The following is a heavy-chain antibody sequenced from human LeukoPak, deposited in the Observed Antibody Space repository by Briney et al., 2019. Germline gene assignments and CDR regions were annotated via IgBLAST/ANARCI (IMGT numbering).Heavy chain of an antibody. J-gene: IGHJ4*02. CDR3: VRRGSSGYYPFEY. D-gene: IGHD3-22*01. CDR2: INPHNGDT. Sequence: ASVTVSCEASGYIITWVRQVPGQGLEWMGWINPHNGDTYYTESLQGRLTLTTSESTNTADMELTSLRSDDTAVYYCVRRGSSGYYPFEYWGQGTLVTVSS. CDR1: GYI. V-gene: IGHV1-18*01.